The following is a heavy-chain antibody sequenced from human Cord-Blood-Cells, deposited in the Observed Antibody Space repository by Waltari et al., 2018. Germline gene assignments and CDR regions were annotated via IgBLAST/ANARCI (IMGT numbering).Heavy chain of an antibody. V-gene: IGHV4-59*08. CDR3: ARHRMSSSSLGY. D-gene: IGHD6-6*01. CDR1: GGSVSSYY. CDR2: IYYSGST. J-gene: IGHJ4*02. Sequence: QVQLQESGPGLVKPSETLSLTCPVSGGSVSSYYWRWIRQPPGKGLEWIGYIYYSGSTNYNPSLKSRVTISVDTSKNQFSLKLSSVTAADTAVYYCARHRMSSSSLGYWGQGTLVTVSS.